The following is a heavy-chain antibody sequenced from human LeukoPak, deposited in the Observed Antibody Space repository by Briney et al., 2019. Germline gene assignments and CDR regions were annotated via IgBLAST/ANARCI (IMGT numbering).Heavy chain of an antibody. CDR3: ARTLPVAGSNVHYYYYGMDV. D-gene: IGHD6-19*01. J-gene: IGHJ6*02. CDR1: GYTFTGYY. CDR2: INPNSGGT. Sequence: ASVKVSCKASGYTFTGYYMHWVRQAPGQGLEWMGWINPNSGGTNYAQKFQGWVTMTRDTSISTAYMELSRLRSDDTAVYYCARTLPVAGSNVHYYYYGMDVWGQGTTVTVSS. V-gene: IGHV1-2*04.